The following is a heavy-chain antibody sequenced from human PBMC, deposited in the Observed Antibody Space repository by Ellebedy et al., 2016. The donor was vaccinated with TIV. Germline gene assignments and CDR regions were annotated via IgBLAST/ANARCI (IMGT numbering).Heavy chain of an antibody. V-gene: IGHV3-23*01. J-gene: IGHJ3*02. Sequence: GGSLRLSCAASGFIFSSYSIDWVRQAPGKGLEWVSAISGSGGNTYYADSVKGRFTISRDNSKNTLFLQMNSLRAEDTAVYYCAKGYNRAFDIWGQGTMVTVSS. CDR2: ISGSGGNT. CDR1: GFIFSSYS. D-gene: IGHD1-14*01. CDR3: AKGYNRAFDI.